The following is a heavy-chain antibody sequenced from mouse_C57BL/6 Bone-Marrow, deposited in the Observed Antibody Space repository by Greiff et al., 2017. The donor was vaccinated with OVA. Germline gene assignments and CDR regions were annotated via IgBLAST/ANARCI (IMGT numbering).Heavy chain of an antibody. Sequence: VQLQQSGAELVKPGASVKMSCKASGYTFTSYWITWVKQRPGQGLEWIGDIYPGSGSTNYNEKFKSKATLTVDTSSSTAYMQLSSLTSEDSAVYYCARIHYYDSSPDYWGQGTTLTVSS. D-gene: IGHD1-1*01. V-gene: IGHV1-55*01. J-gene: IGHJ2*01. CDR3: ARIHYYDSSPDY. CDR1: GYTFTSYW. CDR2: IYPGSGST.